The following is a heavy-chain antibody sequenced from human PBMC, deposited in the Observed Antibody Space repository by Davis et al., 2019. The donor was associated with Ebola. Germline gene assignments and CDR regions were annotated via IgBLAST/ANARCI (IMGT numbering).Heavy chain of an antibody. Sequence: GGSLRLSCAASGFTFSSYSMTWVRQAPGKGLEWVSSISSSSSYIYYADSVKGRFTISRDNAKNSLYLKMNSLRAEDTAVYYCARDVYYYGSGSYYTAFDPWGQGTLVTVSS. V-gene: IGHV3-21*01. CDR3: ARDVYYYGSGSYYTAFDP. J-gene: IGHJ5*02. D-gene: IGHD3-10*01. CDR2: ISSSSSYI. CDR1: GFTFSSYS.